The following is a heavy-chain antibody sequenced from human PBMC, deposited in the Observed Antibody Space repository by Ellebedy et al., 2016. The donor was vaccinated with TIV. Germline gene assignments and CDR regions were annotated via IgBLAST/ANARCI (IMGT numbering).Heavy chain of an antibody. CDR2: IYPGDSDT. Sequence: GESLKISXKGSGYIFTNYWIVWVRQMPGKGLEWMGIIYPGDSDTRYRPSFQGQVTISADKSISTAYLQWSSLKASDTAIYFCARRNDYGGLEDHWGQGTLVTVSS. CDR3: ARRNDYGGLEDH. D-gene: IGHD4-23*01. V-gene: IGHV5-51*01. J-gene: IGHJ4*02. CDR1: GYIFTNYW.